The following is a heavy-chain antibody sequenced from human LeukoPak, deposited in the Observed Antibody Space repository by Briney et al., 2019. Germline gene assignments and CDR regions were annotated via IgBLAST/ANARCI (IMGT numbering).Heavy chain of an antibody. CDR2: ISSSSSYI. Sequence: GGSLRLSCAASGFTFSSYSMNWVRQAPGKGLEWVSSISSSSSYIYYADSVKGRFTIPRDNAKNSLYLQMNSLRAEDTAVYYCAKDGFDRPLDAFDIWGQGTMVTVSS. V-gene: IGHV3-21*04. CDR1: GFTFSSYS. D-gene: IGHD3-9*01. CDR3: AKDGFDRPLDAFDI. J-gene: IGHJ3*02.